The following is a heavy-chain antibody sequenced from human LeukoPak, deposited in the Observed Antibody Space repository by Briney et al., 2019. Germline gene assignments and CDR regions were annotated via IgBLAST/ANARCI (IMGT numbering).Heavy chain of an antibody. CDR2: IKSKTDGGTT. CDR1: GFTFSNAW. V-gene: IGHV3-15*01. D-gene: IGHD3-22*01. CDR3: TTDNYYDSSGYYYMDV. J-gene: IGHJ6*03. Sequence: GGSLRLSCAASGFTFSNAWMSWVRQAPGKGLDWVGRIKSKTDGGTTDYAEPVKGRFTISRDDSKNTLYLQMNSLKTEDTAVYYCTTDNYYDSSGYYYMDVWGKGTTVTVSS.